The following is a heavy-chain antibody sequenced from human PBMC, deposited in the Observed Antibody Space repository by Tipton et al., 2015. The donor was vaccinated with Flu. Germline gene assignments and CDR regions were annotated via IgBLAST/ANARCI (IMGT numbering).Heavy chain of an antibody. D-gene: IGHD6-19*01. CDR3: ARGMASGATYFDY. CDR2: VHTSGNT. CDR1: GGSISNYY. J-gene: IGHJ4*02. Sequence: TLSLTCTVAGGSISNYYWSWVRQPAGKRLQWIGRVHTSGNTHYDPSLESRVTISLDTSKSQFSLKLRSVTAADTAVYFCARGMASGATYFDYWGPGTLVTVSS. V-gene: IGHV4-4*07.